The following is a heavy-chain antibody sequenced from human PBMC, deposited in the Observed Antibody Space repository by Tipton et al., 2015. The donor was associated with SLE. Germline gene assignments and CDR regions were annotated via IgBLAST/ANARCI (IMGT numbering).Heavy chain of an antibody. J-gene: IGHJ4*02. Sequence: TLSLTCTVSGGSISSYYWSWIRQPPGKGLEWIGYIYYSGSTNYNPSLKSRVTISVDTSKNQFSLKLSSVTAADTAVYYCARTYYDILTGYFVFNYWGQGTLVTVSS. CDR1: GGSISSYY. CDR2: IYYSGST. D-gene: IGHD3-9*01. CDR3: ARTYYDILTGYFVFNY. V-gene: IGHV4-59*07.